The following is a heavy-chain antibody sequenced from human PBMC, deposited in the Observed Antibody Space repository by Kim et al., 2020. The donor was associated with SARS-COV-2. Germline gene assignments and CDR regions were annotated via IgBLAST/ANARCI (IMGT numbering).Heavy chain of an antibody. CDR2: INVPNANT. J-gene: IGHJ4*02. V-gene: IGHV1-3*01. Sequence: ASVKVSCKPSGYTFSTSAMHWVRQAPGQRLEWMGWINVPNANTKYPKNFQGRITITRDMSASTAYMELSSLRYEDTAVYYCVRDGFYNFRWGSDDSWGQG. CDR3: VRDGFYNFRWGSDDS. D-gene: IGHD3-16*01. CDR1: GYTFSTSA.